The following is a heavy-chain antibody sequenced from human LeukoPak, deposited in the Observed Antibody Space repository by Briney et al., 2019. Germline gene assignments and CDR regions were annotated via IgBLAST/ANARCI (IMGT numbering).Heavy chain of an antibody. J-gene: IGHJ4*02. V-gene: IGHV3-74*01. D-gene: IGHD6-25*01. CDR3: VRGSAPERGLDY. Sequence: SGGSLRLSCVASGFAFSAYCMHWVRHAPGEGLLWVSRSCPFRSTPVYADSVKGRFTISRDDAKNSLYLQMNSLRGEDTAVYYCVRGSAPERGLDYWGQGIRVTVSS. CDR1: GFAFSAYC. CDR2: SCPFRSTP.